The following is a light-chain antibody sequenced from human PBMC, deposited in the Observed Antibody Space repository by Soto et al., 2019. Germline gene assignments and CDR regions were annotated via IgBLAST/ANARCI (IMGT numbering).Light chain of an antibody. Sequence: DIVMTQSPDSLAVSLGERATINCMSSQNVLNRANNKNYIAWYQQKPGQPPKLLIYWASTRESDVPDRFNGSGSATDFTLTISSLQAGDVAVYFCQQYFNTPLTFGGGTKVEIK. CDR2: WAS. V-gene: IGKV4-1*01. J-gene: IGKJ4*01. CDR1: QNVLNRANNKNY. CDR3: QQYFNTPLT.